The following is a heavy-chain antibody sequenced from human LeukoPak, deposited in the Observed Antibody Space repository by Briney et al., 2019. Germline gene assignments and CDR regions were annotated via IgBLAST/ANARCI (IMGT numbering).Heavy chain of an antibody. CDR2: INHSGNT. J-gene: IGHJ6*02. CDR1: GGSFSGYY. D-gene: IGHD3-10*01. V-gene: IGHV4-34*01. CDR3: ARDRITMVRGGLYYYYGMDV. Sequence: SETLSLTCAVYGGSFSGYYWSWIRQPPGKGLEWIGEINHSGNTNYNPSLKSRVTISVDTSKNQFSLKLSSVTAADTAVYYCARDRITMVRGGLYYYYGMDVWGQGTTVTVSS.